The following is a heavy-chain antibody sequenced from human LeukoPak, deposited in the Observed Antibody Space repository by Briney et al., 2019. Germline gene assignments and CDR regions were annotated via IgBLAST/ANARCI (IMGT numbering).Heavy chain of an antibody. CDR3: ARGLGATKGSIFDY. Sequence: GGSLRLSCAASGFTFSSNWMSWVRQAPGKGLEWVANIKQDGSEKYYVDSVKGRLTISRDNAKNSLYLQMNSLRAEDTAVYYCARGLGATKGSIFDYWGQEPWSPSPQ. V-gene: IGHV3-7*01. D-gene: IGHD1-26*01. CDR1: GFTFSSNW. CDR2: IKQDGSEK. J-gene: IGHJ4*01.